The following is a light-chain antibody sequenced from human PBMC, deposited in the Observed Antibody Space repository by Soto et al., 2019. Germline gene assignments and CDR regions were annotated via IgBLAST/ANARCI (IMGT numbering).Light chain of an antibody. V-gene: IGLV2-23*01. J-gene: IGLJ2*01. CDR2: ADT. CDR3: CSYAGSSTVV. Sequence: QSALTQPAFVSGSPGQSITISCTGTFSDVGSYNLVSWYQQHPGKAPKLMIYADTKRPSGVSNRFSGSKSGYTASLTISGLQAEDEADYYCCSYAGSSTVVFGGGTKLTVL. CDR1: FSDVGSYNL.